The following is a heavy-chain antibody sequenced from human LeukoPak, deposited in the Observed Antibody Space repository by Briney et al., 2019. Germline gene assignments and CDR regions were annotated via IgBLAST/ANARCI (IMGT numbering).Heavy chain of an antibody. CDR3: AKRGIVIRAVIIVGFHKEAYYFDY. D-gene: IGHD3-10*01. Sequence: GGSLRLSCEASGFTFGRYWMTWARQAPGKGLEWVANIKYDGSEKSYVDSVKGRFTISRDNARNSVYLQMNNLRADDTAVYYCAKRGIVIRAVIIVGFHKEAYYFDYWGQGALVTVSS. V-gene: IGHV3-7*01. CDR1: GFTFGRYW. CDR2: IKYDGSEK. J-gene: IGHJ4*02.